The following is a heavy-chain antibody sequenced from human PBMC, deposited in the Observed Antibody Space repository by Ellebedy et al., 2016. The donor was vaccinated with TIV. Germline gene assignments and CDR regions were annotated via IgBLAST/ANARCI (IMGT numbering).Heavy chain of an antibody. CDR2: ISYSRNT. Sequence: MPGGSLRLSCTVSGGSMNSYYWNWVRQSPGQGLERIGYISYSRNTNYHPSFKGRVTISADMSNNHFSLMLTSVTAADTAVYYCAREGVAQNWAYFAFDLWGQGTVVTVSS. V-gene: IGHV4-59*01. CDR1: GGSMNSYY. J-gene: IGHJ3*01. D-gene: IGHD7-27*01. CDR3: AREGVAQNWAYFAFDL.